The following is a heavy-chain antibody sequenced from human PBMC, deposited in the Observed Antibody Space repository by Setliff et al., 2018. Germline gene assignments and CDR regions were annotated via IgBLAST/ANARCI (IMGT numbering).Heavy chain of an antibody. CDR3: ARGGIAAAGTPPSTENFDY. V-gene: IGHV1-18*01. Sequence: ASVKVSCKASGYTFTSYGISWVRQAPGQGLEWMGWINPSGGSTSYAQKFQGRVTITRDTSASTAYMELSSLRSEDTAVYYCARGGIAAAGTPPSTENFDYWGQGTLVTVSS. CDR1: GYTFTSYG. J-gene: IGHJ4*02. CDR2: INPSGGST. D-gene: IGHD6-13*01.